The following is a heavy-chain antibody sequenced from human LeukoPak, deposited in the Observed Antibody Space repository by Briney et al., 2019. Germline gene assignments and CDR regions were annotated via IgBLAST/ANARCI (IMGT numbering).Heavy chain of an antibody. V-gene: IGHV1-69*13. CDR2: IFPIFGTA. Sequence: EASVKVSCKASGGTFSSYAISWVRQAPGQGLEWMGGIFPIFGTANYAQKFQGRVTITADESTSTAYMELSSLRSEDTAVYYCARGSAPQLRFHYYYYGMDVWGQGTTVTVSS. CDR1: GGTFSSYA. D-gene: IGHD3-3*01. CDR3: ARGSAPQLRFHYYYYGMDV. J-gene: IGHJ6*02.